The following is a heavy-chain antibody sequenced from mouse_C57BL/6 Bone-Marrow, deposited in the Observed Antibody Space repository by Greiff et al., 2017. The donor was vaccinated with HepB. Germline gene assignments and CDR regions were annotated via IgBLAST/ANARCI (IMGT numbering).Heavy chain of an antibody. Sequence: VQLQQSGPELVKPGASVKISCKASGYAFSSSWMNWVKQRPGKGLEWIGRIYPGDGDTNYNGKFKGKATLTADKSSSTAYMHLSSLTSEDSAVYFCARSYYGYDGYWGQGTTLTVSS. J-gene: IGHJ2*01. D-gene: IGHD2-9*01. CDR2: IYPGDGDT. CDR3: ARSYYGYDGY. V-gene: IGHV1-82*01. CDR1: GYAFSSSW.